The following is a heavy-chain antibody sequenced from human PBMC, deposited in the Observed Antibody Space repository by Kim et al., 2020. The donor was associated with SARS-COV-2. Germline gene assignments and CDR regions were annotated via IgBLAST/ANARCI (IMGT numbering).Heavy chain of an antibody. V-gene: IGHV3-30*18. J-gene: IGHJ3*02. D-gene: IGHD3-16*01. Sequence: GGSLRLSCAASGFTFSSYGMHWVRQAPGKGLEWVAVISYDGSNKYYADSVKGRFTISRDNSKNTLYLQMNSLSAEDTAVYYCANLMINMGAFDIWGQGTMVTVSS. CDR2: ISYDGSNK. CDR1: GFTFSSYG. CDR3: ANLMINMGAFDI.